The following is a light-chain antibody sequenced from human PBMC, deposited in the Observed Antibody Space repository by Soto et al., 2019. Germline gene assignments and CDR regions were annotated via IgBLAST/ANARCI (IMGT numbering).Light chain of an antibody. J-gene: IGKJ1*01. Sequence: DIQMTQSPSTLSASLGDRVTITCRASHSIASWLAWYQQKPGKAPKLLIYDASRLQSGVPSRFSGSGSGTEFTLTISSLQPDDFATYYCQQYNSYSQTFGQGTKVDIK. V-gene: IGKV1-5*01. CDR2: DAS. CDR3: QQYNSYSQT. CDR1: HSIASW.